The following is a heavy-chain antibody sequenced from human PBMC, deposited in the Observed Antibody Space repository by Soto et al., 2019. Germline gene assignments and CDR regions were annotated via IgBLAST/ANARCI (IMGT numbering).Heavy chain of an antibody. CDR2: IYHGGTT. CDR1: GYSVRGDSY. J-gene: IGHJ4*01. Sequence: SETLSLTCTVSGYSVRGDSYWGWIRQPPGKGPEWIASIYHGGTTFYNPSLKSRITISIDTSNNQFSLKLRSVTAAGTAVYYCARVHVMVVAGSTFDYWGHGTLVTVSS. D-gene: IGHD6-19*01. CDR3: ARVHVMVVAGSTFDY. V-gene: IGHV4-38-2*02.